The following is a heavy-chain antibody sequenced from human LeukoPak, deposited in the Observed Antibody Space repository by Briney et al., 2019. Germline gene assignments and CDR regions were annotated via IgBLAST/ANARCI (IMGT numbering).Heavy chain of an antibody. Sequence: PSETLSLTCTVSGGSISSYYWSWIRQPPGKGLEWIGYIYYSGSTNYNPSLKSRVTISVDTSKNQFSLKLSSVTAADTAVYYCARTGKAGRWEPPPHFDYWGQGTLVTVSS. D-gene: IGHD1-26*01. V-gene: IGHV4-59*08. CDR1: GGSISSYY. CDR3: ARTGKAGRWEPPPHFDY. J-gene: IGHJ4*02. CDR2: IYYSGST.